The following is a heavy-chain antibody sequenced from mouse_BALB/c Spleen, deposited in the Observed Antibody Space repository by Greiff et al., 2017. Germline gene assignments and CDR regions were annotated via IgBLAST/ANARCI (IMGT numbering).Heavy chain of an antibody. CDR1: GFTFTDYY. Sequence: EVHLVESGGGLVQPGGSLRLSCATSGFTFTDYYMSWVRQPPGKALEWLGFIRNKANGYTTEYSASVKGRFTISRDNSQSILYLQMNTLRAEDSATYYCARDDGSSYDYWGQGTTLTVSS. D-gene: IGHD1-1*01. CDR2: IRNKANGYTT. J-gene: IGHJ2*01. V-gene: IGHV7-3*02. CDR3: ARDDGSSYDY.